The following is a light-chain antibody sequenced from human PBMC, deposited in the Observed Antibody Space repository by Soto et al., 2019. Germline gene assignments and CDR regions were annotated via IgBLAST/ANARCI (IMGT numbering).Light chain of an antibody. V-gene: IGKV1-9*01. CDR3: QQLNSSPPI. CDR1: QVIANY. Sequence: DIQLTQSPSSLSASVGDRVSITCLASQVIANYLAWYQQKPGNAPKLLIYGASTLQSDVPSRFRGSGSATELTLTISSLQPEDLATYYCQQLNSSPPIFGARTKVDI. CDR2: GAS. J-gene: IGKJ3*01.